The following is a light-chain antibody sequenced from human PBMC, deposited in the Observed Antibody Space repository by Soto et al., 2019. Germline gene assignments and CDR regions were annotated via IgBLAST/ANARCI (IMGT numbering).Light chain of an antibody. CDR3: QQSDSSPIA. CDR1: QSIDSY. V-gene: IGKV1-39*01. J-gene: IGKJ5*01. CDR2: AAS. Sequence: DIQMTQSPSSLSASVGDRVIITCRASQSIDSYLNWYQQKPGKAPKLLIYAASSLQSGVPSTFSGSGSGTDFTLTISSLQPDDFATYYCQQSDSSPIAFGQGTRLEIK.